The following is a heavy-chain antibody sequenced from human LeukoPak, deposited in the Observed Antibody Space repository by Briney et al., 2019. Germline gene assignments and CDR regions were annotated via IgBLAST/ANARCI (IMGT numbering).Heavy chain of an antibody. CDR2: FYYTGIT. Sequence: SETLSLTCAVSGGSISSYYWSWIRQPPGKGLEWIGYFYYTGITNYNPSLKSRVTISVDTSKNQFSLKLSSVTAADTAVYYCARVVENSGLHRHFDYWGQGTLVTVSS. D-gene: IGHD6-19*01. CDR1: GGSISSYY. CDR3: ARVVENSGLHRHFDY. J-gene: IGHJ4*02. V-gene: IGHV4-59*01.